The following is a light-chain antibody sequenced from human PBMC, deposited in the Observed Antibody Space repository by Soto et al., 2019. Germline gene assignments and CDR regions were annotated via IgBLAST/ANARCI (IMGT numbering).Light chain of an antibody. V-gene: IGLV2-14*01. Sequence: QSALTQPASVSGSPGQSITISCTGTSSDIGAFNYVSWYQQHPGKAPKLIIYEVSNRPSGVSNRFSGAKSGNTASLTISGLQAEDEADYYCNSYASSSDRLFGGGTKLTVL. CDR1: SSDIGAFNY. CDR2: EVS. J-gene: IGLJ3*02. CDR3: NSYASSSDRL.